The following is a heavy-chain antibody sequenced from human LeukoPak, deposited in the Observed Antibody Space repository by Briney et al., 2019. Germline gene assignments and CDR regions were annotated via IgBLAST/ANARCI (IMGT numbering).Heavy chain of an antibody. J-gene: IGHJ4*02. D-gene: IGHD6-13*01. CDR1: GFTFSSYE. V-gene: IGHV3-48*03. Sequence: PGGSLRLSCAASGFTFSSYEMNWVRQAPGKGLEWVSYISSSGSTIYYADSVKGRFTISRDNAKNSLSLQMNSLRAEDTAVYYCARGSRSSWSPFDYWGQGTLVTVSS. CDR3: ARGSRSSWSPFDY. CDR2: ISSSGSTI.